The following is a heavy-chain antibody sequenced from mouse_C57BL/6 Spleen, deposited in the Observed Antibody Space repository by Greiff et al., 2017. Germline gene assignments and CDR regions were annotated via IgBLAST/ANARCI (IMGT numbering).Heavy chain of an antibody. Sequence: EVKLVESGGGLVKPGGSLKLSCAASGFTFSSYAMSWVRQTPEKRLEWVATISDGGSYTYYPDNVKGRFTISRDNAKNNLYLQMSHLKSEDTAMYYCARDPDYGNYGWYFDVWGTGTTVTVSS. CDR1: GFTFSSYA. CDR2: ISDGGSYT. V-gene: IGHV5-4*01. J-gene: IGHJ1*03. D-gene: IGHD2-1*01. CDR3: ARDPDYGNYGWYFDV.